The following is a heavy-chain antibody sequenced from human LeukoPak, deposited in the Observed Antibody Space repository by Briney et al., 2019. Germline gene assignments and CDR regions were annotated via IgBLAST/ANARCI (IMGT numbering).Heavy chain of an antibody. CDR1: GDSVSYDNW. Sequence: PSGTLSLTCAVSGDSVSYDNWWSWVRPPPGKGLEWIGETHHSGSSNYNPSLKSRVTVSVDKSKNQVSLSLTSVPAADTAVYYCARHHYFALAYWGQGTLVTVSS. CDR3: ARHHYFALAY. V-gene: IGHV4-4*02. D-gene: IGHD2-21*01. J-gene: IGHJ4*02. CDR2: THHSGSS.